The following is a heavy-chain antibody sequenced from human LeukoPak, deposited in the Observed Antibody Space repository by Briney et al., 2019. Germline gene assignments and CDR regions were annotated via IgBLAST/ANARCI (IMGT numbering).Heavy chain of an antibody. CDR1: GDSISRSGFY. V-gene: IGHV4-39*01. Sequence: SETLSLTCTVSGDSISRSGFYWGWIRQPPGKGLEWIGTISSSGGTYYNPSLRSRSSLSADTSKNQFSLSLSSVTAADTAFYFCASLALLNDPDFWGQGTLVTVSS. CDR2: ISSSGGT. J-gene: IGHJ4*02. CDR3: ASLALLNDPDF. D-gene: IGHD2-8*01.